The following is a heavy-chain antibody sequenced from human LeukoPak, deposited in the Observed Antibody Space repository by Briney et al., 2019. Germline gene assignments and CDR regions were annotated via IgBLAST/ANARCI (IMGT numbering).Heavy chain of an antibody. CDR2: MNPNSGNT. Sequence: ASVKVSCKASGYTFTSYDINWVRQATGQGREWMGWMNPNSGNTGYAQKFQGRVTITRNTSISTAYMELSSLRSEDTAVYYCASSELYKYGLDYWGQGTLVTVSS. CDR1: GYTFTSYD. CDR3: ASSELYKYGLDY. V-gene: IGHV1-8*03. J-gene: IGHJ4*02. D-gene: IGHD5-18*01.